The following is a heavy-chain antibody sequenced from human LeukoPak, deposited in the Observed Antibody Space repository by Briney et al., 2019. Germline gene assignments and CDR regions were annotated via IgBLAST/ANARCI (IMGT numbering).Heavy chain of an antibody. V-gene: IGHV4-38-2*02. CDR2: IYHSGST. CDR3: ARDIVMGGSGSYQQAQFDY. CDR1: GYSISSGYY. D-gene: IGHD3-10*01. Sequence: PSETLSLTCAVSGYSISSGYYWGWIRQPPGKGLEWIGSIYHSGSTYYNPSPKSRVTISVDTSKNQFSLKLSSVTAADTAVYYCARDIVMGGSGSYQQAQFDYWGQGTLVTVSS. J-gene: IGHJ4*02.